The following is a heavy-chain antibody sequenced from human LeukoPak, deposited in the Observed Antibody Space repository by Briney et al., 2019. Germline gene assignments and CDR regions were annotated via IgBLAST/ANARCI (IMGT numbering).Heavy chain of an antibody. V-gene: IGHV1-2*02. CDR3: ARIAGTETSTYAFDI. D-gene: IGHD6-13*01. Sequence: ASVKVSCEASGYTFTGYYMHWVRQAPGQGLEWMGWINPNSGGTNYAQKFQGRVTMTRDTSISTAYMELSRLRSDDTAVYYCARIAGTETSTYAFDIWGQGTMVTVSS. CDR2: INPNSGGT. CDR1: GYTFTGYY. J-gene: IGHJ3*02.